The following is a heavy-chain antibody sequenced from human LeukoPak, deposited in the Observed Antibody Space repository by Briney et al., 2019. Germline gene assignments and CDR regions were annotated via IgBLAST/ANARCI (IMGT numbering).Heavy chain of an antibody. Sequence: SETLSLTCTVSGGSISSGGYYWSWIRQPPGKGLEWIGYIYYSGSTYYNPSLKSRVTISVDTSKNQFSLKLSSVTAADTAVYYCAREQRGVATIIDYWGQGTLVTVSS. CDR1: GGSISSGGYY. J-gene: IGHJ4*02. V-gene: IGHV4-30-4*01. CDR3: AREQRGVATIIDY. CDR2: IYYSGST. D-gene: IGHD5-12*01.